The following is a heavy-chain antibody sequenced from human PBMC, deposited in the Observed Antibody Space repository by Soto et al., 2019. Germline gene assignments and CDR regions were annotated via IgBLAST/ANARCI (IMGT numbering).Heavy chain of an antibody. D-gene: IGHD4-17*01. CDR2: ISSNGDST. CDR1: GFTFSMFS. V-gene: IGHV3-64D*06. Sequence: PVGSLRLSCSASGFTFSMFSMHWVRQAPGKGLEYVSGISSNGDSTYYADSVKGRFTISRDNSKSTLYLQMSSLRAVDTAVYYCVHPRSTVQIPPTWGQGTLVTVSS. J-gene: IGHJ5*02. CDR3: VHPRSTVQIPPT.